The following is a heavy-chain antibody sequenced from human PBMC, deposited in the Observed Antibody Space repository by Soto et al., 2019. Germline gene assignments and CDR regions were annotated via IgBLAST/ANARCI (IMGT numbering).Heavy chain of an antibody. CDR3: AREWYNWNYGYYYYYGMDV. CDR1: GGTFSSDA. Sequence: SVKVSCKASGGTFSSDAISWVRQAPGQGLEWMGGIIPIFGTANYAQKFQGRVTITADESTSTAYMELSSLRSEDTAVYYCAREWYNWNYGYYYYYGMDVWGQGTTVTVS. V-gene: IGHV1-69*13. J-gene: IGHJ6*02. CDR2: IIPIFGTA. D-gene: IGHD1-7*01.